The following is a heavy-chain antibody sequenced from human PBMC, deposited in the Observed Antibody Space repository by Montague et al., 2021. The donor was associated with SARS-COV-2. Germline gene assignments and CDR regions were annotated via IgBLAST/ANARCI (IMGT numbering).Heavy chain of an antibody. Sequence: SLRLSCAASGFTFSSYSMNWVRQAPGKGLEWVSSISSSSSYIYYADSVKGRFTISRDNAKNPLYLQMNSLRAEDTAVYYCARDYDILTGYYNNWFDPWGQGTLVTVSS. J-gene: IGHJ5*02. CDR1: GFTFSSYS. V-gene: IGHV3-21*01. CDR2: ISSSSSYI. CDR3: ARDYDILTGYYNNWFDP. D-gene: IGHD3-9*01.